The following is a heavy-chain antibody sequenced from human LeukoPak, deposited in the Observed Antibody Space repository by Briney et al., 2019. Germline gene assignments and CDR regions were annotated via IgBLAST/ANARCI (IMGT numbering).Heavy chain of an antibody. D-gene: IGHD6-13*01. V-gene: IGHV3-48*03. CDR1: GFTFSSYE. J-gene: IGHJ4*02. Sequence: GGSLRLSCAASGFTFSSYEMNWVRQAPGKGLEWVSYVSSSGSTIYYADSVKGRFTISRDNAKNSLYLQMNSLRAEDTAVYYCARDPQQLVLGPFDYWGQGTLVTVSS. CDR3: ARDPQQLVLGPFDY. CDR2: VSSSGSTI.